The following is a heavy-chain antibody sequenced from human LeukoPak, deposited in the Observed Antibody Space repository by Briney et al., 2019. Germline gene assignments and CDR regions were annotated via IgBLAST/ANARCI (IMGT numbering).Heavy chain of an antibody. CDR1: GFTFSDHY. V-gene: IGHV3-72*01. J-gene: IGHJ4*02. Sequence: GGSLRLSCAVSGFTFSDHYMDWVRQAPGKGLEWIGRIRNEGHSYSTDFPVSVRGTASLPRDHSSTYLYLNINSLSTADAYVYYCVAVLRGFGHWGQGTLVTVSS. D-gene: IGHD3-10*01. CDR2: IRNEGHSYST. CDR3: VAVLRGFGH.